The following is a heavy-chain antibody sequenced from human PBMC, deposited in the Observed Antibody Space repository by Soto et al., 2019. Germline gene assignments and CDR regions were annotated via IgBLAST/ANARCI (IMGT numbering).Heavy chain of an antibody. V-gene: IGHV5-51*01. CDR3: ARHKRRNDSSGYYHKVYYYGMDV. D-gene: IGHD3-22*01. J-gene: IGHJ6*02. CDR2: IYPGDSDT. Sequence: GESLKISCKGSGYSFTSYWIGWVRQMPGKGLEWMGIIYPGDSDTRYSPSFQGQVTISADKSISTAYLQWSSLKASDTAMYYCARHKRRNDSSGYYHKVYYYGMDVWGQGTTVTVSS. CDR1: GYSFTSYW.